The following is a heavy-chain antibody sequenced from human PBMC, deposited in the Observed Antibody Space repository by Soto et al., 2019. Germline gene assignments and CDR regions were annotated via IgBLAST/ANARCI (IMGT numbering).Heavy chain of an antibody. D-gene: IGHD4-17*01. CDR3: ARHDYGDRYFDS. CDR2: ISGFNGNT. J-gene: IGHJ4*02. CDR1: GYSFIIYG. Sequence: QVQLVQSGAEVRKPGASVKVSCRASGYSFIIYGISWVRQAPGQGLEWMGWISGFNGNTNYAQKFQGRVTLTTDISTSTAYMELRSLRSDDTALYFCARHDYGDRYFDSWGQGTLVTVSS. V-gene: IGHV1-18*04.